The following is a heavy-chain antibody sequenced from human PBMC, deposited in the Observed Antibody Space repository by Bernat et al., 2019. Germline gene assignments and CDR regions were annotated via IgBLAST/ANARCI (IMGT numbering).Heavy chain of an antibody. D-gene: IGHD3-3*01. CDR1: GGSISSGGYY. Sequence: QVQLQESGPGLVKPSQTLSLTCTVSGGSISSGGYYWSWIRQHPGKGLEWIGYIYYSGSTYYNPSLKSRVTISVDTSKNQFSLKLTSVTAADTAVYYCAGGMGEFLEWLLIDYWGQGTLVTVSS. V-gene: IGHV4-31*03. J-gene: IGHJ4*02. CDR3: AGGMGEFLEWLLIDY. CDR2: IYYSGST.